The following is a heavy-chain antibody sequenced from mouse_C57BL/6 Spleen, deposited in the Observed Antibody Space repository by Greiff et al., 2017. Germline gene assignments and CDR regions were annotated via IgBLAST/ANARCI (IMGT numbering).Heavy chain of an antibody. CDR1: GYTFTSYW. Sequence: QVQLQQPGAELVRPGSSVKLSCKASGYTFTSYWMDWVKQRPGQGLEWIGNIYPSDSETHYNQKFKDKATLTVDKSSSTAYMQLSSLTSEDSAVYYCAREGTAQATWAMDYWGQGTSVTVSS. J-gene: IGHJ4*01. CDR2: IYPSDSET. V-gene: IGHV1-61*01. D-gene: IGHD3-2*02. CDR3: AREGTAQATWAMDY.